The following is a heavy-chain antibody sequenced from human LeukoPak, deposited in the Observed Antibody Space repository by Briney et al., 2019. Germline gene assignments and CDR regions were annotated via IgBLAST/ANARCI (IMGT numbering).Heavy chain of an antibody. D-gene: IGHD3-22*01. CDR2: IYYSGNT. CDR3: VRGNYDNRGYSNAFDI. J-gene: IGHJ3*02. CDR1: GGSISSYY. Sequence: PSETLSLTCTVSGGSISSYYWSWIRQPPGRGLEWIAYIYYSGNTNSNPSLKSRVTISADTSKNQFSLNLSSVTAADTAVYYCVRGNYDNRGYSNAFDIWGQGAMVTVSS. V-gene: IGHV4-59*01.